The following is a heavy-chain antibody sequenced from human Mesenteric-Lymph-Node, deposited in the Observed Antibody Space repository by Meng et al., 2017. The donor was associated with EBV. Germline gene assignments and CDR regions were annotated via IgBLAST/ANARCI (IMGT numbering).Heavy chain of an antibody. D-gene: IGHD2-15*01. CDR1: GDSITSGGYC. Sequence: QLELAGSGPGLVKPSQTLSLTCAVSGDSITSGGYCWSWIRQAPGKGLEWIGYIYYSGSTYYNPSLKSRITMSVDTSKNQFSLELSSVTAADTAVYYCARGPVVVVEAFDIWGQGTVVTVSS. V-gene: IGHV4-30-4*01. J-gene: IGHJ3*02. CDR3: ARGPVVVVEAFDI. CDR2: IYYSGST.